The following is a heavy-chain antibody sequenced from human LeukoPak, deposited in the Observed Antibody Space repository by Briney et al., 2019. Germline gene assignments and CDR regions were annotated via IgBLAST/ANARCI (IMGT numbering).Heavy chain of an antibody. CDR3: ARGLPAPADQYYMDV. V-gene: IGHV1-8*03. D-gene: IGHD2-2*01. CDR2: MNPNSGNT. CDR1: GYTFTSYD. J-gene: IGHJ6*03. Sequence: ASVKVSCKASGYTFTSYDINWVRQATGQGLEWMGWMNPNSGNTGYAQKFQGRVTITRNTSISTAYMELRRLRSDDTAVYYCARGLPAPADQYYMDVWGKGTTVTVSS.